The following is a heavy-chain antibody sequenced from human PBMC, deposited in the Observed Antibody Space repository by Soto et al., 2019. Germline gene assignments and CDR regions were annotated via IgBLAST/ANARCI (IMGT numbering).Heavy chain of an antibody. CDR3: ARVKGSGYHNWFDP. D-gene: IGHD3-22*01. V-gene: IGHV1-18*01. Sequence: QVKLVQSGAEVKKPGASVKVSCKASGYTFTSYGISWVRQAPGQGLEWMGWISAYNGNTNYAQKLQGRVTMTTDTSTSTASMGLRSLRSDDTAVDYCARVKGSGYHNWFDPWGQGTLFTVSS. J-gene: IGHJ5*02. CDR1: GYTFTSYG. CDR2: ISAYNGNT.